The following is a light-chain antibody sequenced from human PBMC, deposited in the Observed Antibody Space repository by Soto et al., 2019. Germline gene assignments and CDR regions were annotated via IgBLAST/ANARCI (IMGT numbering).Light chain of an antibody. CDR2: DAS. V-gene: IGKV3D-20*02. CDR3: QKRSNWPPIT. J-gene: IGKJ5*01. Sequence: EIVLTQSPGTLSLSPGERATLSCRASQSVSSSYLAWYQQKPGQAPRLLIYDASSRATGIPARFSGSGSGTDFTLTISSLEPEDFAVYYCQKRSNWPPITFGQGTRLEIK. CDR1: QSVSSSY.